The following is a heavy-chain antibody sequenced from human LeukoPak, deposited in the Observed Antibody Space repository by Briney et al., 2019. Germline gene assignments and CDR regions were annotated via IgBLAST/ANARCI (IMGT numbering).Heavy chain of an antibody. D-gene: IGHD1-14*01. CDR1: GGSFSGYY. CDR3: ARDLGNFDY. CDR2: INHSGST. J-gene: IGHJ4*02. Sequence: PSGTLSLTCAVYGGSFSGYYWSWIRQPPGKGLEWIGEINHSGSTNYNPSLKSRVTISVDTSKNQFSLKLSSVTAADTAVYYCARDLGNFDYWGQGTLVTVSS. V-gene: IGHV4-34*01.